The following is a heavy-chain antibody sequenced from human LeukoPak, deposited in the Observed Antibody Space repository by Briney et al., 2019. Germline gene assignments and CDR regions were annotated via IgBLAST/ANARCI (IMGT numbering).Heavy chain of an antibody. CDR1: GYTFTGYY. CDR2: INPNSGGT. V-gene: IGHV1-2*02. CDR3: ARDCFVTRSGVCYLFDY. Sequence: ASVKVSCKASGYTFTGYYMHWVRQAPGQGLEWMGWINPNSGGTNYAQKFQGRVTMTRDTSISTAYMELSRLRSDDTAVYYCARDCFVTRSGVCYLFDYWGQGTLVTVSS. D-gene: IGHD2-8*02. J-gene: IGHJ4*02.